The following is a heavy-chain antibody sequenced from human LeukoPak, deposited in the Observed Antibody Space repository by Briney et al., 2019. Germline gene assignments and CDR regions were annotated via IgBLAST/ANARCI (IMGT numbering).Heavy chain of an antibody. CDR3: ARDDRRRNIVVVVAATAFDI. Sequence: GGSLRLSCAASGSTFSIYSMNWVRQAPGKGLEWVSSISSSSSYIYYADSVKGRFTISRDNAKNSLYLQMNSLRAEDTAVYYCARDDRRRNIVVVVAATAFDIWGQGTMVTVSS. CDR2: ISSSSSYI. CDR1: GSTFSIYS. V-gene: IGHV3-21*01. D-gene: IGHD2-15*01. J-gene: IGHJ3*02.